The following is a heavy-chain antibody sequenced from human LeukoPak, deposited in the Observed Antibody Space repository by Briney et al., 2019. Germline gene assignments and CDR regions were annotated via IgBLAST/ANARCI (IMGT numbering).Heavy chain of an antibody. CDR1: GGSISSSSYY. V-gene: IGHV4-39*01. CDR3: ASYIRWQEYFQH. J-gene: IGHJ1*01. Sequence: SETLPLTCTVSGGSISSSSYYWGWIRQPPGKGLEWIGSIYYSGSTYYNPSLKSRVTISVVTSKNQFSLKLSSVTAADTAVYYCASYIRWQEYFQHWGQGTLVTVSS. CDR2: IYYSGST. D-gene: IGHD4-23*01.